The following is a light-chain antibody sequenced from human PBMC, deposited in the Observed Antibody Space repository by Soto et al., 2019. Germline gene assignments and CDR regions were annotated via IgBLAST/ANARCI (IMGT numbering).Light chain of an antibody. J-gene: IGLJ1*01. CDR2: EGS. Sequence: QSVLAQPASVSGSPGQSITISCTGTSSDVGSYNPVPWYQQHPGKAPKLMIYEGSKRPSGVSNRFSGSKSGNTASLTISGLQAEDEADYYRCSYAGSSTYVFGTGTKVTVL. CDR3: CSYAGSSTYV. CDR1: SSDVGSYNP. V-gene: IGLV2-23*01.